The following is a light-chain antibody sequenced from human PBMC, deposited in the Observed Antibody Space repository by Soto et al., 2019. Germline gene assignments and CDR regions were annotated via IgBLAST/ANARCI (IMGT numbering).Light chain of an antibody. J-gene: IGLJ1*01. CDR2: DDN. CDR1: SSNIGSNT. V-gene: IGLV1-51*01. CDR3: GSWASSLSAYV. Sequence: QSVLPQPPSASGTPGQRVTISCSGSSSNIGSNTVNWYQQLAGNAPKLLIYDDNRRHSGIRDRLSGSKYGTSATLGITGYQTGDEADYYCGSWASSLSAYVFGTGAK.